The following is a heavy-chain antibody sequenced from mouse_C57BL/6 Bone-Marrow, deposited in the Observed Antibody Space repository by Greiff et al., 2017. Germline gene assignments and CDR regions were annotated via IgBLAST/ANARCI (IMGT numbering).Heavy chain of an antibody. J-gene: IGHJ3*01. D-gene: IGHD1-3*01. CDR1: GYTFTSYW. CDR3: ARREDGSSFAY. V-gene: IGHV1-64*01. Sequence: VQLQQPGAELVKPGASVKLSCKASGYTFTSYWMHWVKQRPGQGLEWIGMIHPNGGCTNYNEKFKSKATLTVDQSSSTAYMQLSSLTSEDSAVYYCARREDGSSFAYWGTGTLVTVSA. CDR2: IHPNGGCT.